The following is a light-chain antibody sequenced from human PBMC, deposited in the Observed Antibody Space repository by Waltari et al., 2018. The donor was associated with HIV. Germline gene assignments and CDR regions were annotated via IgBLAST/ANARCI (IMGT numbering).Light chain of an antibody. CDR3: AAWDDSLNGPWV. J-gene: IGLJ3*02. V-gene: IGLV1-44*01. CDR1: SSNIGSNT. CDR2: SNN. Sequence: QSVLTQPPPASGTPGQRVTISCSGSSSNIGSNTVNWYQQLPGTATKLLIYSNNPRPSGVPARFSGSEAGTSASLAISGLQSEDEADYYCAAWDDSLNGPWVFGGGTKLTVL.